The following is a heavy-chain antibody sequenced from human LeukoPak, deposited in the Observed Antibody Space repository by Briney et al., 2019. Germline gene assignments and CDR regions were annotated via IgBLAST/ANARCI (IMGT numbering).Heavy chain of an antibody. D-gene: IGHD3-22*01. CDR2: ISSDGGTR. Sequence: PGGSLRLSCAASSGFTFSEYTMNWVRQAPGKGLEWISYISSDGGTRFYADSVKGRLTSSRDNAKKSHYLQMNSLRAEDTAVYYCVLSFISLMPVMRGGGFDIWGQGTMVTASS. CDR1: GFTFSEYT. CDR3: VLSFISLMPVMRGGGFDI. V-gene: IGHV3-48*01. J-gene: IGHJ3*02.